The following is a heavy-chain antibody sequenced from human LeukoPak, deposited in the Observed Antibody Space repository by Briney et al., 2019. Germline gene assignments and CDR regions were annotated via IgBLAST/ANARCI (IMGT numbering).Heavy chain of an antibody. CDR3: ARGRLWGDYVWGMIESYYFDY. Sequence: SETLSLTCTVSGGSISSGNYYWSWIRQPAGKGLEWIGRIYTSGSPNYHPSLKSRVTISVATSKKQFSLKLRSVTAADTAVYYCARGRLWGDYVWGMIESYYFDYWGQGTLVTVSS. CDR2: IYTSGSP. CDR1: GGSISSGNYY. D-gene: IGHD3-16*01. V-gene: IGHV4-61*02. J-gene: IGHJ4*02.